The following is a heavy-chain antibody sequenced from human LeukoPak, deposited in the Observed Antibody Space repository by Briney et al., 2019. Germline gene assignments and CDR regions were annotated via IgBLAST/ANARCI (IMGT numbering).Heavy chain of an antibody. Sequence: PGGSLRLSCAASGFTFSSYAMSWVRQAPGKGLEWVSTISNSGGTTYYADSVKGRFTISRDDSENTLYLQMNSLKTEDTAVYYCTTDLPMGYYFDYWGQGTLVTVSS. D-gene: IGHD2/OR15-2a*01. CDR1: GFTFSSYA. CDR2: ISNSGGTT. V-gene: IGHV3-23*01. CDR3: TTDLPMGYYFDY. J-gene: IGHJ4*02.